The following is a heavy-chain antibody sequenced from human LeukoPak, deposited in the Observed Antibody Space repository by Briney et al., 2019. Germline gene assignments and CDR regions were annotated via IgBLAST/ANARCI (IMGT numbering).Heavy chain of an antibody. CDR2: INTNTGNP. J-gene: IGHJ4*02. V-gene: IGHV7-4-1*02. CDR3: ARDLSGVTGYTYGRGIDY. D-gene: IGHD5-18*01. Sequence: GASVKVSCKTSGYTFSSYTITWVRQAPGQGLQWMGWINTNTGNPTYAQGFTGRYVFSLDTSVSTAYLQISGLTADDTAVYYCARDLSGVTGYTYGRGIDYWGQGTLVTVSS. CDR1: GYTFSSYT.